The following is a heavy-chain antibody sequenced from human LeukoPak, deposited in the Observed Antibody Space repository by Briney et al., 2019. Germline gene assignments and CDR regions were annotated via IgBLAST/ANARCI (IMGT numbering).Heavy chain of an antibody. Sequence: SETLSLTCTVSGGSISSCYWSWIRQPPGKGLEWIGYIYYSGSTNYNPSLKSRVTISVDTSKNQFSLKLSSVTAADTAVYYCARHGAYCSGGSCPNWFDPWGQGTLVTVSS. CDR1: GGSISSCY. J-gene: IGHJ5*02. CDR2: IYYSGST. D-gene: IGHD2-15*01. V-gene: IGHV4-59*08. CDR3: ARHGAYCSGGSCPNWFDP.